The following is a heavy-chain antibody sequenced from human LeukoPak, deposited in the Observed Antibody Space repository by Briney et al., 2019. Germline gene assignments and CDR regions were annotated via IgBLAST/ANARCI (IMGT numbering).Heavy chain of an antibody. CDR3: ARDYGYSGRRGIDY. CDR2: IIPILGIA. Sequence: SVKVSCKASGGTFSSYAISWVRQAPGQGLEWMGRIIPILGIANYAQKFQGRVTITADKSTSTAYMELSSLRSEDTAVYYCARDYGYSGRRGIDYWGQGTLVTVSS. CDR1: GGTFSSYA. V-gene: IGHV1-69*04. J-gene: IGHJ4*02. D-gene: IGHD1-26*01.